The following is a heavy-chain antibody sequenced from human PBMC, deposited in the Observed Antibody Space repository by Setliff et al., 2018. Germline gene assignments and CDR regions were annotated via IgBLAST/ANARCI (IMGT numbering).Heavy chain of an antibody. D-gene: IGHD6-13*01. J-gene: IGHJ1*01. CDR1: GFSFSNYW. V-gene: IGHV3-7*01. Sequence: GSLRLSCAASGFSFSNYWMSWVRQAPGKGLEWVANINQDGSEKYFVGSVKGRFTISRDNAKNSLYLQMNSLRAEDTAVYYCARDVSRYASSWYPHEYFQHWGQGTLVTVSS. CDR3: ARDVSRYASSWYPHEYFQH. CDR2: INQDGSEK.